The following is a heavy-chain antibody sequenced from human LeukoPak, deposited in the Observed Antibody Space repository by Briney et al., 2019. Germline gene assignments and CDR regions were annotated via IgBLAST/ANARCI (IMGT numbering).Heavy chain of an antibody. D-gene: IGHD2-2*01. CDR3: ARGGYCSSTSCYYHFDY. CDR2: INHSGST. J-gene: IGHJ4*02. V-gene: IGHV4-34*01. Sequence: PSETLSLTCAVYGGSFSGYYWSWIRQPPGKGLDWIGEINHSGSTNYNPSLKSRVTISVDTSKNQFSLKLSSVTAADTAVYYCARGGYCSSTSCYYHFDYWGQGTLVTVSS. CDR1: GGSFSGYY.